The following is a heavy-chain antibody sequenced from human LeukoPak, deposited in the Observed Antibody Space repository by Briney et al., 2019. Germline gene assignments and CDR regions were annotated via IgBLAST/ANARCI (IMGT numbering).Heavy chain of an antibody. CDR3: ARISYAYAYMDV. D-gene: IGHD3-16*01. J-gene: IGHJ6*03. CDR2: INHSGST. Sequence: PSETLSLTCAVYGGSFSGYYWSWTRQPPGKGLEWIGEINHSGSTNYNPSLKSRVTISVDTSKNQFSLRLSSVTAADTAVYYCARISYAYAYMDVWAKGTTVTVSS. V-gene: IGHV4-34*01. CDR1: GGSFSGYY.